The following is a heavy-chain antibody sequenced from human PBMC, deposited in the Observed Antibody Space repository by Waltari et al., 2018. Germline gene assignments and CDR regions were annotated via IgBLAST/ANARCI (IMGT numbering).Heavy chain of an antibody. D-gene: IGHD3-16*01. J-gene: IGHJ4*02. CDR2: IRSKANSYAT. Sequence: EVQLVESGGGLVQPGGSLNISCAASGFTFSDSTIYWVRQASGKGLEWVGRIRSKANSYATAYAASVKGRFTISRDDSKNTAYLQMNSLKTEDTAVYYCTSTPLAGYWGQGSLVTVSS. V-gene: IGHV3-73*01. CDR1: GFTFSDST. CDR3: TSTPLAGY.